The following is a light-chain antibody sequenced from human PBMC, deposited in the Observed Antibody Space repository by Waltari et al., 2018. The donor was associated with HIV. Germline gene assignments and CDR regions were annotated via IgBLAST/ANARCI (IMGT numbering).Light chain of an antibody. CDR2: SNS. CDR1: SSNIGSNA. J-gene: IGLJ1*01. CDR3: AAWDDSMNDSYV. V-gene: IGLV1-44*01. Sequence: QSVLTQPPSASGTPGQRVTISCSGSSSNIGSNAVNWYQQLPGTAPKLLIYSNSLRPSGFPDRFSGSKSCTSASLAISGLQSDDEADYYCAAWDDSMNDSYVFGPGTKVTVL.